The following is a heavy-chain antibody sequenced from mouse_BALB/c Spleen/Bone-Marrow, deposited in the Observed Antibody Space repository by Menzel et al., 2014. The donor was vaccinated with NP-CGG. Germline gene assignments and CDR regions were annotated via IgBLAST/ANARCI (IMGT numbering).Heavy chain of an antibody. CDR2: ISYSGST. J-gene: IGHJ2*01. V-gene: IGHV3-8*02. D-gene: IGHD2-1*01. CDR1: GDSITSGY. Sequence: EVNVVESGPSLVKPSQTLSLTCPVTGDSITSGYWNWIRKFPGNKLEYMGYISYSGSTYYNPSLKSRMSITRDTSKNQYYLRLNSVTTEDTATYYCARSGGNYDYFDYWGQGTTLTVSS. CDR3: ARSGGNYDYFDY.